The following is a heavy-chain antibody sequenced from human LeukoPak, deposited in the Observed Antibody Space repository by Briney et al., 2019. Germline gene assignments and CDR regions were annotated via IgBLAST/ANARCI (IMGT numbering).Heavy chain of an antibody. Sequence: GGSLRLSCAASGFTFSSYGMHWVRQAPGKGLEWVAFIRYDGSNKYYADSVKGRFTISRDNSKNTLYLQMNSLRAEDTAVYYCARDRSITMVRGVNRYFDYWGQGTLVTVSS. V-gene: IGHV3-30*02. CDR1: GFTFSSYG. CDR2: IRYDGSNK. CDR3: ARDRSITMVRGVNRYFDY. D-gene: IGHD3-10*01. J-gene: IGHJ4*02.